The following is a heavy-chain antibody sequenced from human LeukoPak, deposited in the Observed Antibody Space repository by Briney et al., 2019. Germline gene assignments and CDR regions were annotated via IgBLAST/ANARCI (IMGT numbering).Heavy chain of an antibody. V-gene: IGHV3-23*01. CDR2: ISASANST. CDR3: ARGPSCTSTSCYVIGALDI. J-gene: IGHJ3*02. Sequence: GGSLRLSCAASGFTFDIYAMTWVRQAPGRGPDWVSGISASANSTYYADSVKGRFIISRDNSKNTLFLQMNSLRVDDMAVYYCARGPSCTSTSCYVIGALDIWGLGTTVTVSS. CDR1: GFTFDIYA. D-gene: IGHD2-2*01.